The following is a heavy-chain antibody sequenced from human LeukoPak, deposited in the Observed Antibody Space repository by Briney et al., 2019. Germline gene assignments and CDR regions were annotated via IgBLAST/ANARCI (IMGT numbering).Heavy chain of an antibody. CDR1: GGSISSSSYY. J-gene: IGHJ2*01. CDR3: ARDGGNGLCYTCSKYFDL. V-gene: IGHV4-39*07. CDR2: IYYSGST. D-gene: IGHD2-8*01. Sequence: SETLSLTCTVSGGSISSSSYYWGWIRQPPGKGLEWIASIYYSGSTYYNPSLKSRVTMSVDTSKNQFSLKLSSVTAADTAGYYGARDGGNGLCYTCSKYFDLGGRGTRVSVSS.